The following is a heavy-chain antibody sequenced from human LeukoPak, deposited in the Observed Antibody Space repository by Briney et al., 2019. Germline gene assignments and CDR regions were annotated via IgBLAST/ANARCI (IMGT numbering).Heavy chain of an antibody. Sequence: PGGSLRLSCAASGFAFSSYAMGWVRQPPGKGLEWVSVISRRDDHTYYADSVKGRFTISRDNSKNTLYLQMNTLRAEDTAVYYCANDYRSGSFHDFWGQGTLVTVSS. J-gene: IGHJ4*02. D-gene: IGHD3-10*01. V-gene: IGHV3-23*01. CDR2: ISRRDDHT. CDR1: GFAFSSYA. CDR3: ANDYRSGSFHDF.